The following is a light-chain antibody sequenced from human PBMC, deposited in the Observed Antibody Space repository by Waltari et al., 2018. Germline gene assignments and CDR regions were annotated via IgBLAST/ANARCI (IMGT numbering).Light chain of an antibody. CDR3: SSWDASLNGLV. Sequence: QSVLTQPPSASGTPGQRVTISCSGSSSNIGSHTVNWYQQLPGTAPKLLIYTNDQRPSGVPDLFSGSKSGTSGSLAISGLQSEDEAHYYCSSWDASLNGLVFGGGTKVTVL. J-gene: IGLJ2*01. CDR2: TND. CDR1: SSNIGSHT. V-gene: IGLV1-44*01.